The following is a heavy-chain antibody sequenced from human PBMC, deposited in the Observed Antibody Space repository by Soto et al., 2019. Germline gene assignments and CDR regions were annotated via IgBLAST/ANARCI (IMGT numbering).Heavy chain of an antibody. CDR2: IYPSDSDT. J-gene: IGHJ4*02. V-gene: IGHV5-51*01. Sequence: GESLKISCKGSGYNFAGYWIAWVRQMPGKGLELMGIIYPSDSDTRYRPSFQGQVTISADESISSAYLQWSSLRASDTAMYYCARGGVSTRTFDYWGQGTPVTVSS. CDR1: GYNFAGYW. D-gene: IGHD3-3*01. CDR3: ARGGVSTRTFDY.